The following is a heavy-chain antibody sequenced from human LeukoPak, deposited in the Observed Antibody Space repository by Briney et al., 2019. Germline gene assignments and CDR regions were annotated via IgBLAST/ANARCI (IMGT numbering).Heavy chain of an antibody. D-gene: IGHD4-17*01. V-gene: IGHV1-2*02. CDR1: GYTFTGYY. J-gene: IGHJ4*02. CDR3: ARDRRGAYGDYATSF. Sequence: ASVKVSCKASGYTFTGYYMHWLRQAPGQGLEWMGWINPNSGGSNYAQKFQGRVTTTRDTSISTAYMELSRLRSDDTAVYYCARDRRGAYGDYATSFWGQGTLVTVSS. CDR2: INPNSGGS.